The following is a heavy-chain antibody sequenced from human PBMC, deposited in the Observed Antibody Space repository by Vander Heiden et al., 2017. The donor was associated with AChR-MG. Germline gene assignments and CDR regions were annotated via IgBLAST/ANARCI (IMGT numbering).Heavy chain of an antibody. Sequence: QVQLVESGGCVVQLGRSLRLSCAVYGFTFSSYGMHWVRQAPGKGLEWVAVISYDGSNKYYADAVKGRFTISRDNSKNTLYLQMNSLRAEDTAVYYCAKDRRWTGYFDLWGRGTLVTVSS. CDR2: ISYDGSNK. V-gene: IGHV3-30*18. J-gene: IGHJ2*01. CDR3: AKDRRWTGYFDL. CDR1: GFTFSSYG. D-gene: IGHD1-1*01.